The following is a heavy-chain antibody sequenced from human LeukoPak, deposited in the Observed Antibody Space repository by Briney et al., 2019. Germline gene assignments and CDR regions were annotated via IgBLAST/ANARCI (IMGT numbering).Heavy chain of an antibody. CDR1: GYSISSGYY. D-gene: IGHD2-2*02. CDR2: IYHSGST. J-gene: IGHJ3*02. Sequence: SETLSLTCAVSGYSISSGYYWGWIRQPPGKGLEWIGSIYHSGSTYYNPSLKSRVTISVDTSKNQFSLKLSSVTAADTAVYYCARPGGYCSSTSCYKDDAFDIWGQGTMVTASS. CDR3: ARPGGYCSSTSCYKDDAFDI. V-gene: IGHV4-38-2*01.